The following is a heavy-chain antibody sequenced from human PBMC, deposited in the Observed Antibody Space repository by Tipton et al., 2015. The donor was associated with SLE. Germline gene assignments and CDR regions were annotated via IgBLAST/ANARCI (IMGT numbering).Heavy chain of an antibody. D-gene: IGHD1-26*01. V-gene: IGHV4-61*02. Sequence: TLSLTCTVSGGSISSGSYYWSWIRQPAGKGLEWIGRIYTSGSTNYNPSLKSRVTISVDTSKNQFSLKLSSVTAADTAVYYCAREFRDGGSYHYYYYYMDVWGKGTTVTVSS. CDR1: GGSISSGSYY. CDR2: IYTSGST. J-gene: IGHJ6*03. CDR3: AREFRDGGSYHYYYYYMDV.